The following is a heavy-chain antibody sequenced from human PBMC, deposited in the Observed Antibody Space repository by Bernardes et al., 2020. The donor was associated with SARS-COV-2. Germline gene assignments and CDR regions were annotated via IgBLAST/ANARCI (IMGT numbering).Heavy chain of an antibody. CDR2: ISAYNGNT. J-gene: IGHJ5*02. Sequence: ASMKVSCKASGYTFTSNGISWVRQAPGQGLEWMGWISAYNGNTNYAQKFQGRVTMTTDTSTSTAYMELRSLRSDDTAVYYCARDLEDYYGSGGDYNPGVCVSWGQGTLVTVSS. V-gene: IGHV1-18*01. CDR1: GYTFTSNG. CDR3: ARDLEDYYGSGGDYNPGVCVS. D-gene: IGHD3-10*01.